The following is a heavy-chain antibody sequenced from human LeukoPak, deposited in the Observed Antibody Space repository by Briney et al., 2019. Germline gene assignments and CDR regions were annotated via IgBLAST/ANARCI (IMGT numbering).Heavy chain of an antibody. CDR1: GFTFSKYD. Sequence: GGSLRLSCAASGFTFSKYDMNWVRQAPGKGLEWVSYIRSSSSTIYYADSVKGRFTVSRDNAKNSLYLQMSSLRDEDTAVYYCARDQDNAFDSWGQGTLVTVSS. D-gene: IGHD1-1*01. CDR3: ARDQDNAFDS. V-gene: IGHV3-48*02. CDR2: IRSSSSTI. J-gene: IGHJ4*02.